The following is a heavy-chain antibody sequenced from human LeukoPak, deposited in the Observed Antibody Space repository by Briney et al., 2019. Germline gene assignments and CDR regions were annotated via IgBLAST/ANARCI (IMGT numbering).Heavy chain of an antibody. J-gene: IGHJ4*02. D-gene: IGHD3-16*01. Sequence: RTGGSLRLSCAASGFTFSSYAMSWVRQAPGKGLEWVSAISGSGGSTYYADSVKGRFTISRDNSKNTLYLQMNSLRAEDTAVYYRAKDRKGPSVWDYWGQGTLVTVSS. V-gene: IGHV3-23*01. CDR3: AKDRKGPSVWDY. CDR2: ISGSGGST. CDR1: GFTFSSYA.